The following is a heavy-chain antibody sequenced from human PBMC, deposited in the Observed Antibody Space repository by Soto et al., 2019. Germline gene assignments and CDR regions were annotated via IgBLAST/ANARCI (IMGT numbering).Heavy chain of an antibody. CDR1: GFTFDNYG. J-gene: IGHJ6*02. V-gene: IGHV3-30*18. D-gene: IGHD2-15*01. CDR3: AKDRDVVVVVTATRGLDV. CDR2: ISYDGSKK. Sequence: QVQLVESGGGVVQPGRSLRLSCAASGFTFDNYGLHWVRQAPGKGLEWVAVISYDGSKKFYADSVTGRFTISRDNSKNPLYLKMNTRRVEDKAVYCCAKDRDVVVVVTATRGLDVWGQGTTVTVS.